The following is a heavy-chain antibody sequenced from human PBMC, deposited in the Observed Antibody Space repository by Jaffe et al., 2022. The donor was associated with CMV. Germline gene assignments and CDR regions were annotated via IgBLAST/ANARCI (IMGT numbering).Heavy chain of an antibody. D-gene: IGHD3-22*01. Sequence: EVQLLESGGGLVQPGGSLRLSCAASGFTFSSYAMSWVRQAPGKGLEWVSAISGSGGSTYYADSVKGRFTISRDNSKNTLYLQMNSLRAEDTAVYYCAKVVDYYDSSGYPHDAFDIWGQGTMVTVSS. CDR1: GFTFSSYA. CDR2: ISGSGGST. V-gene: IGHV3-23*01. J-gene: IGHJ3*02. CDR3: AKVVDYYDSSGYPHDAFDI.